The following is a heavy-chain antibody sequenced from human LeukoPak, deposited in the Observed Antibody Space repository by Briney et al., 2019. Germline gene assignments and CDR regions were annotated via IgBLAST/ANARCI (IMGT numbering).Heavy chain of an antibody. J-gene: IGHJ5*02. D-gene: IGHD1-1*01. V-gene: IGHV3-7*01. CDR1: GFTFSNYW. CDR2: IKQDGSEK. CDR3: ARDKYMSGHVGSLFDP. Sequence: GGSLRLSCAASGFTFSNYWKSWVRQTPGKGLEWVAEIKQDGSEKNYVDSVKGRFIISRDNTKSSLSLQMNSLRDEDTAVYYCARDKYMSGHVGSLFDPWGQGTLVIVSS.